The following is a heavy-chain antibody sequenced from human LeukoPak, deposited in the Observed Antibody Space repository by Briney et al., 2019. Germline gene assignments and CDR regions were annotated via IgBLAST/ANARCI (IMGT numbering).Heavy chain of an antibody. J-gene: IGHJ3*02. CDR3: ARTGDEFDAFDI. Sequence: ASVKVSCKASAYTFTSYHIHWVRQAPGQGLEWMGWINPNSGGTNYAQKFQGRVTMARDTSISTAYMVLSRLRSDDTAVYYCARTGDEFDAFDIWGQGTMVTVSS. CDR2: INPNSGGT. D-gene: IGHD7-27*01. CDR1: AYTFTSYH. V-gene: IGHV1-2*02.